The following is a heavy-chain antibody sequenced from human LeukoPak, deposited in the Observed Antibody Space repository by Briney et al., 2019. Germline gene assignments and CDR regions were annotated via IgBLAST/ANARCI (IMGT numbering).Heavy chain of an antibody. CDR3: AKDRYSGSFNWFDP. CDR1: GFTFSSDS. J-gene: IGHJ5*02. Sequence: GGSLRLSCTASGFTFSSDSMNWVRQAPGKGLEWVSCISSGSSHIYYADSVKGRFTISRDNSKNTLYLQMNSLRAEDTAVYYCAKDRYSGSFNWFDPWGQGTLVTVSS. D-gene: IGHD1-26*01. V-gene: IGHV3-21*04. CDR2: ISSGSSHI.